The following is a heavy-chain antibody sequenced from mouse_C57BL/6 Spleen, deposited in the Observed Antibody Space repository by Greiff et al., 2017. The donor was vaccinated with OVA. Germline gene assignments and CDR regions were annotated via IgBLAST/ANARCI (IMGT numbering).Heavy chain of an antibody. CDR3: GRDEGYAMDY. V-gene: IGHV10-3*01. CDR1: GFTFITYA. CDR2: IRSKSSNYAT. Sequence: GGGLVQPNGSLKLSCAAPGFTFITYAMHWVRQAPGKGLEWVARIRSKSSNYATYYADSVKDRFTISRDDSQSMLYLQMNNLKTEDTAMYYCGRDEGYAMDYWGQGTTVTVSS. J-gene: IGHJ4*01.